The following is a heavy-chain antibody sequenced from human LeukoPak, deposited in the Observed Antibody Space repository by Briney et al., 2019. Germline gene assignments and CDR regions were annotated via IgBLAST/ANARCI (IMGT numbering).Heavy chain of an antibody. V-gene: IGHV1-2*02. CDR2: INPNSGGT. CDR1: GYTFTDYY. Sequence: GASVKVSCKASGYTFTDYYIHWVRQAPGQGLEWMGWINPNSGGTNYAQKFQGRVTMTRDTSISTAYMELSRLRSDDTAVYYCAREGLWFGELLGPHFDYWGQGTLVTVSS. CDR3: AREGLWFGELLGPHFDY. J-gene: IGHJ4*02. D-gene: IGHD3-10*01.